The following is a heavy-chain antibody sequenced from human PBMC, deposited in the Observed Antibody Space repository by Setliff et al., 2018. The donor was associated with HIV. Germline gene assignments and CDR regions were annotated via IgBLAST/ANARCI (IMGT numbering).Heavy chain of an antibody. D-gene: IGHD2-15*01. V-gene: IGHV4-59*05. J-gene: IGHJ4*02. CDR3: ARHPPYCSGGSCYRGRGYYFDY. Sequence: PSETLSLTCTVSGGSISKYFWSWIRQSAEKGLEWIGRIYSSGSTYYNPSLKSRVTISVDTSKNQFSLKLNSVTAADTAMYYCARHPPYCSGGSCYRGRGYYFDYWGQGTLVTVSS. CDR1: GGSISKYF. CDR2: IYSSGST.